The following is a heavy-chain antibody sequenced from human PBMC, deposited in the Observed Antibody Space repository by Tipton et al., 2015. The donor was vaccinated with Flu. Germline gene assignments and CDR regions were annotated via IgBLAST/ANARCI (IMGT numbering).Heavy chain of an antibody. CDR2: IWSDGSLK. CDR3: ARDEYSRVLAEAGNDF. CDR1: GFTFDDFT. D-gene: IGHD6-19*01. J-gene: IGHJ4*02. V-gene: IGHV3-33*08. Sequence: SLRLSCTASGFTFDDFTMHWVRQAPGKGLEWVAVIWSDGSLKYYADSVKGRFTISRDNSKNTLFLQMDSLRVEDTAVYYCARDEYSRVLAEAGNDFWGQGTLVAVSS.